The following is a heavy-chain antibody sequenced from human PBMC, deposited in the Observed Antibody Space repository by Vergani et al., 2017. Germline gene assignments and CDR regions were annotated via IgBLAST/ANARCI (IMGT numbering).Heavy chain of an antibody. V-gene: IGHV3-15*01. J-gene: IGHJ4*02. D-gene: IGHD2-2*02. Sequence: VQLQESGPGLVKPSETLSLICDVFDFISNGHYWGWVRQAPGKGLEWIGRIRSKNDGGTADYAAPLKGRFTISRDDSKDSAFLLVNNLKTEDTAVYFCYTDYHDYWGQGTLVTVSS. CDR2: IRSKNDGGTA. CDR3: YTDYHDY. CDR1: DFISNGHY.